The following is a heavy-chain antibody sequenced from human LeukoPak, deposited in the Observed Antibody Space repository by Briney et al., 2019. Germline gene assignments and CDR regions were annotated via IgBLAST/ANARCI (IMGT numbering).Heavy chain of an antibody. Sequence: ASVKVSCKASGYIFISYGISWVRQVPGQGLEWMGWISTYNGITNYAQKFQGRVTMTTDTSTSTAYMELRSLRSDDTAVYYCAGGWGGSGSHDWLDPWGQGTLVTVSS. V-gene: IGHV1-18*01. CDR1: GYIFISYG. J-gene: IGHJ5*02. D-gene: IGHD3-10*01. CDR2: ISTYNGIT. CDR3: AGGWGGSGSHDWLDP.